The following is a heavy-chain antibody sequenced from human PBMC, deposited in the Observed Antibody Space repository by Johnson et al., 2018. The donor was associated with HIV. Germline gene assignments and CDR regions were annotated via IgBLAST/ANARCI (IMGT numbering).Heavy chain of an antibody. CDR3: TTLYYNFWSGYYGESFDI. D-gene: IGHD3-3*01. CDR1: GFTFSNAW. J-gene: IGHJ3*02. Sequence: VQLVESGGGVVQPGRSLRLSCAASGFTFSNAWMNWVRQPPGKGLEWVGRIKSKTDGGTTDYAAPVKGRFTISRDDSKNTLYLQMNSMKTEDTAVYYCTTLYYNFWSGYYGESFDIWGQGTMVTVSS. V-gene: IGHV3-15*01. CDR2: IKSKTDGGTT.